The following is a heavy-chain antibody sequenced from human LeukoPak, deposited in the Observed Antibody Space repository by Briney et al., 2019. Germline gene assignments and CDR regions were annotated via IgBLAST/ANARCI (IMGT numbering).Heavy chain of an antibody. Sequence: GGSLRLSCAASGFTVSSNYMSWVRQAPGKGLEWVSVIYSGGSTYYADSVKGRFTISRDNSKNTLYLQMNSLRAEDTAVYYCARGLWSYDYVWGWGQGTLVTVSS. D-gene: IGHD3-16*01. CDR3: ARGLWSYDYVWG. V-gene: IGHV3-66*01. J-gene: IGHJ4*02. CDR1: GFTVSSNY. CDR2: IYSGGST.